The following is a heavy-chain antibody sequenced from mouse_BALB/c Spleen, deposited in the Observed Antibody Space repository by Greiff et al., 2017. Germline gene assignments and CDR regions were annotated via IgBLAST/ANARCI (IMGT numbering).Heavy chain of an antibody. CDR2: INPSNGRT. CDR1: GYTFTSYW. Sequence: QVQLQQPGAELVKPGASVKLSCKASGYTFTSYWMHWVKQRPGQGLEWIGEINPSNGRTNYNEKFKSKATLTVDKSSSTAYMQLSSLTSEDSAVYYGARRATMLSYWYFDVWGAGTTVTVSS. CDR3: ARRATMLSYWYFDV. V-gene: IGHV1S81*02. D-gene: IGHD2-1*01. J-gene: IGHJ1*01.